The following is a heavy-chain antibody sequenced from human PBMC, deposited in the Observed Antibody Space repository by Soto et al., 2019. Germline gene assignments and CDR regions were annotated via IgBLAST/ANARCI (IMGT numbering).Heavy chain of an antibody. V-gene: IGHV3-13*01. CDR1: GFTVSSYD. CDR3: ARGTMVRGTLDPGISGPLDY. D-gene: IGHD3-10*01. CDR2: LGAGGDT. J-gene: IGHJ4*02. Sequence: EVQLVESGGGLVQPGGSLRLACAASGFTVSSYDMHWVRHVTGKSLEWVSTLGAGGDTYFPDSVKGRFTISRETVKNSLPLQMNSLGAGDTAVYYCARGTMVRGTLDPGISGPLDYWGQGTLVAVSS.